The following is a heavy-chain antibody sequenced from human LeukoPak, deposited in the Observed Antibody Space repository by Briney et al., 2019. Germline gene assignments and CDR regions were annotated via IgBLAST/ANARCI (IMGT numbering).Heavy chain of an antibody. J-gene: IGHJ4*02. V-gene: IGHV3-48*02. CDR3: ARDLWVAVAGAFDY. D-gene: IGHD6-19*01. CDR1: GFTFRSYN. Sequence: TGGSLRLSCAAPGFTFRSYNMNWVRQAPGKGLEWVSYISSSSSTIYYADSVKGRFTISRDNARNSLFLQMNSLRDEDTAVYYCARDLWVAVAGAFDYWGQGTLVTVSS. CDR2: ISSSSSTI.